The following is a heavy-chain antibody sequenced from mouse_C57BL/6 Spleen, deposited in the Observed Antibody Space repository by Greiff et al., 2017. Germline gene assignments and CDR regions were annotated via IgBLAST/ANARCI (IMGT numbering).Heavy chain of an antibody. Sequence: VQLQQPGAELVRPGSSVKLSCKASGYTFTSYWMDWVKQRPGQGLEWIGNIYPSDSETHYKQKFKDKATMTVDKSSSTAYMQLSSLTSEDSAVYYCATGYCVSSGDWFAYWGQGTLVTVSA. D-gene: IGHD1-1*01. CDR2: IYPSDSET. V-gene: IGHV1-61*01. CDR1: GYTFTSYW. J-gene: IGHJ3*01. CDR3: ATGYCVSSGDWFAY.